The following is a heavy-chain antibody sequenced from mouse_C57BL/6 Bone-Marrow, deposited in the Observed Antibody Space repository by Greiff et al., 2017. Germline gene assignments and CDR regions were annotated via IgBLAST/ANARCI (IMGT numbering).Heavy chain of an antibody. CDR1: GYAFSSSW. CDR2: IYPGDGDT. Sequence: VQVVESGPELVKPGASVRISCKASGYAFSSSWMNWVKQRPGKGLEWIGRIYPGDGDTNYNGKFKGKATLTADKSSSTAYKQLSSLTSEDSAVYFCARGMDYWGQGTSVTVSS. CDR3: ARGMDY. V-gene: IGHV1-82*01. J-gene: IGHJ4*01.